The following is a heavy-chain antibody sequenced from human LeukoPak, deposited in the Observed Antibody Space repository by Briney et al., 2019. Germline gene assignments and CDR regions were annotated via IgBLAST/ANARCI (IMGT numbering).Heavy chain of an antibody. Sequence: PSETLSLTCTDSGGSITSYYWSWIRQPAGKGLEWIGRLHTSGSTNYNPSLKSRVTMSVDTPKNQFSLKLSSVTAADTAVYYCASAYYYDRADYWGQGTLVTVSS. CDR2: LHTSGST. CDR1: GGSITSYY. V-gene: IGHV4-4*07. J-gene: IGHJ4*02. CDR3: ASAYYYDRADY. D-gene: IGHD3-22*01.